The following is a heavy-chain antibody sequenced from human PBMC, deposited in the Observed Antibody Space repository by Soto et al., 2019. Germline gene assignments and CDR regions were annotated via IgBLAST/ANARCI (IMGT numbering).Heavy chain of an antibody. CDR2: IIPIFGTA. CDR1: VGTFSSYA. D-gene: IGHD1-26*01. Sequence: GASVKVSCKASVGTFSSYAISWVRQAPGQALEWMGGIIPIFGTANYAQKFQGRVTITADESTSTAYMELSSLRSEDTAVYYCARGSPWELHTLASCEYFQHWGQGTLVTVSS. J-gene: IGHJ1*01. CDR3: ARGSPWELHTLASCEYFQH. V-gene: IGHV1-69*13.